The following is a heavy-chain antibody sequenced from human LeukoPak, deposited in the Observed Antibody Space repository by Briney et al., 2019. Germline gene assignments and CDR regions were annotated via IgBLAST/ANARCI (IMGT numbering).Heavy chain of an antibody. CDR3: ARDPYYADYVDFYAMDV. CDR2: ISYDGSNK. CDR1: GLTFSIYA. J-gene: IGHJ6*02. D-gene: IGHD4-17*01. V-gene: IGHV3-30*04. Sequence: GGSLRLSCAASGLTFSIYAMHWVRQAPGKGLEWVAVISYDGSNKYYTDSVKGRFTISRDNSKNSLFLQMNSLRAEDTALYYCARDPYYADYVDFYAMDVWGQGTRSPSP.